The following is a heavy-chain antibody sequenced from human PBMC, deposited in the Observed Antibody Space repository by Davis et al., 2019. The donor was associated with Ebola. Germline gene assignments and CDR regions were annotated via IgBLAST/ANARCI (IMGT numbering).Heavy chain of an antibody. J-gene: IGHJ6*03. CDR2: INPNTGGT. Sequence: ASVKVSCKASGYTFTGYYIHWVRQAPGQGLEWMGWINPNTGGTNYAQKFQGRVTMTRDTSVTTAYMELTRLGSDDTAVYYCARDLEGRDGDSWSYYYYYMDIWGKGTTVTVSS. CDR1: GYTFTGYY. CDR3: ARDLEGRDGDSWSYYYYYMDI. V-gene: IGHV1-2*02. D-gene: IGHD6-13*01.